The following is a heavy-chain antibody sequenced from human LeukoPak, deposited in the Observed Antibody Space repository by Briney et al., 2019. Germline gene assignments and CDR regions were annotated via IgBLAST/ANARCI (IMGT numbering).Heavy chain of an antibody. J-gene: IGHJ4*02. V-gene: IGHV3-23*01. D-gene: IGHD2-15*01. CDR2: ISGSGGST. CDR1: GFTFSSYA. Sequence: GGSLRLSCAASGFTFSSYAMSWVRQAPGKGLEWVSAISGSGGSTYYAGSVKGRFTISRDNSKNTLYLQMNSLRAEDTAVYYCAKDHLVVVSAPYFDYWGQGTLVTVSS. CDR3: AKDHLVVVSAPYFDY.